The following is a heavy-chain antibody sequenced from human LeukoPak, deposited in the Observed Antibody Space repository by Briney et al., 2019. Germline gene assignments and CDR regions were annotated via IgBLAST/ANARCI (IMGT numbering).Heavy chain of an antibody. Sequence: ASVKVSCKASGYTFTSYAMHWVRQAPGQRLEWMGWINAGNGTTKYSQKFQGRVTITRDTSASTAYMELSSLRSEDTAVYYCARADGSSGWYTVIGYWGQGTLVTVSS. D-gene: IGHD6-19*01. CDR3: ARADGSSGWYTVIGY. CDR2: INAGNGTT. J-gene: IGHJ4*02. CDR1: GYTFTSYA. V-gene: IGHV1-3*01.